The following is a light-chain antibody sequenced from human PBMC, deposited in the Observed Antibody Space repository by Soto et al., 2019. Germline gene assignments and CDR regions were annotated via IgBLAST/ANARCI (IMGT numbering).Light chain of an antibody. Sequence: QSALTQPASVSGSPGQSITISCTGISSDVGGYKYVSWYQQHPGKAPKLMIYDVNNRPSGVSDRFSASKFGNTASLTISGLQAEDEADYYFSSFTTGSTLEGVFGGGTKLTVL. CDR3: SSFTTGSTLEGV. CDR2: DVN. J-gene: IGLJ2*01. CDR1: SSDVGGYKY. V-gene: IGLV2-14*01.